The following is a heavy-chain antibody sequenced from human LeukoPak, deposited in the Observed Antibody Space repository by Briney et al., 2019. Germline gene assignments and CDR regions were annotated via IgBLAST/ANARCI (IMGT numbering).Heavy chain of an antibody. CDR3: ARGYPNTGTVAGGGNWFDP. D-gene: IGHD1-1*01. J-gene: IGHJ5*02. V-gene: IGHV4-34*01. CDR2: INHSGST. Sequence: SETLSLTCAVYGGSFSGYYWSWIRQPPGKGLEWIGEINHSGSTNYNPALKSRVTRSVATSKHQFSLKLSSVTAADTAVYYCARGYPNTGTVAGGGNWFDPWGQGTLVTVSS. CDR1: GGSFSGYY.